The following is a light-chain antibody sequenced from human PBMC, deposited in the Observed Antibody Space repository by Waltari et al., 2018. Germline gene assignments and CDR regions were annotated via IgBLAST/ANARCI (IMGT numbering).Light chain of an antibody. CDR2: SNT. CDR3: AAWDDSLNGVV. J-gene: IGLJ2*01. CDR1: SSTIGSNT. Sequence: QSVLTQPPSASETPGQRVTISCSGSSSTIGSNTVNWYQQLPGTAPKLLIYSNTQRPSGVPDRFSGSKSGTSASLAISGLQSEDEADYYCAAWDDSLNGVVFGGGTKLTVL. V-gene: IGLV1-44*01.